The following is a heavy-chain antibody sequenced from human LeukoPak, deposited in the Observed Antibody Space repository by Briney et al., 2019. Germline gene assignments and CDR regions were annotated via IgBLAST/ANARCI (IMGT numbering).Heavy chain of an antibody. CDR3: ARDRRIAAAATGYYYGMDV. J-gene: IGHJ6*02. CDR2: IYTSGST. Sequence: KASETLSLTCTVSGGSISSGSYYWSWIRQPAGTGLEWIGRIYTSGSTNYNPSLKSRVTISVDTSKNQFSLKLSSVTAADTAVYYCARDRRIAAAATGYYYGMDVWGQGTTVTVS. V-gene: IGHV4-61*02. CDR1: GGSISSGSYY. D-gene: IGHD6-13*01.